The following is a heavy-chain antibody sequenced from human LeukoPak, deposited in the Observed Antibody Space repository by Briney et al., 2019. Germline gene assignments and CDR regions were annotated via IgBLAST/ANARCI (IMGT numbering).Heavy chain of an antibody. CDR3: ARVGEVVAVGAAFDI. D-gene: IGHD2-15*01. J-gene: IGHJ3*02. CDR2: ISAYKGNT. CDR1: GYTFTSYG. V-gene: IGHV1-18*01. Sequence: GASVKVSCKASGYTFTSYGISWVRQAPGQGLEWMGWISAYKGNTNYAQKLKSSVPMPTHPSTSTAYMEMRSLRSDDTAVYYCARVGEVVAVGAAFDIWGQGTMVTVSS.